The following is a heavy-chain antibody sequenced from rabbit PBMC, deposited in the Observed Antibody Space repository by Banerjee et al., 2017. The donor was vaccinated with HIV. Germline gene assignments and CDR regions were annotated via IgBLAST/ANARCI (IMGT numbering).Heavy chain of an antibody. V-gene: IGHV1S45*01. CDR1: GFDLSSNYH. D-gene: IGHD4-1*01. Sequence: QEQLEESGGGLVKPEGSLTLTCTASGFDLSSNYHMCWVRQAPGKGLEWIACIYVGSSGSTVYATWAKGRFTISRTSSTTVALQMTSLTAADTATYFCARDLAGVIGWNFGLWGQGTLVTVS. J-gene: IGHJ6*01. CDR2: IYVGSSGST. CDR3: ARDLAGVIGWNFGL.